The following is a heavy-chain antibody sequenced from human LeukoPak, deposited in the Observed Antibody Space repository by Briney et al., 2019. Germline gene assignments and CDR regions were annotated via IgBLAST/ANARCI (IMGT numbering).Heavy chain of an antibody. J-gene: IGHJ4*02. D-gene: IGHD5-18*01. CDR2: ISAYNGNT. CDR3: ARVYGYSYGLPWGYFDY. Sequence: GASVKVSCKASGYTFTSYGIRWVRQAPGQGLEWMGWISAYNGNTNYAQKLQGRVTMTTDTSTSTAYMELRSLRSDDTAVYYCARVYGYSYGLPWGYFDYWGQGALVTVSS. V-gene: IGHV1-18*01. CDR1: GYTFTSYG.